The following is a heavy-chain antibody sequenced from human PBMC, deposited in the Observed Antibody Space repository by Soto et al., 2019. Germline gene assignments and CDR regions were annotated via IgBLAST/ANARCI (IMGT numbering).Heavy chain of an antibody. D-gene: IGHD3-22*01. V-gene: IGHV3-30*18. Sequence: QVQLVESGGGVVQPGGSLRLSCAGSGFNFNNYGMYWVRQAPGKGLEWVAFISVQGTNDYYAEAVKGRFTISKDYSKKTLSLQMNSLRADDTAMYYCVKLMFDHDSSGFSGDYWGQGTLVTVS. J-gene: IGHJ4*02. CDR1: GFNFNNYG. CDR3: VKLMFDHDSSGFSGDY. CDR2: ISVQGTND.